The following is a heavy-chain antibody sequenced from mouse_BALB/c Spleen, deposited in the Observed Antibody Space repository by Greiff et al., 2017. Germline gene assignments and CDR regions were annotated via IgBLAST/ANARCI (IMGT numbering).Heavy chain of an antibody. D-gene: IGHD2-14*01. Sequence: DVMVVESGGGLVQPGGSLKLSCAASGFTFSSYCMSWVRQTPDKRLELVATINSNGGSTYYPDSVKGRFTISRDNAKNTLYLQMSSLKSEDTAMYYCARGVRRDWYFDVWGEGTTVTVSA. V-gene: IGHV5-6-3*01. CDR1: GFTFSSYC. J-gene: IGHJ1*01. CDR3: ARGVRRDWYFDV. CDR2: INSNGGST.